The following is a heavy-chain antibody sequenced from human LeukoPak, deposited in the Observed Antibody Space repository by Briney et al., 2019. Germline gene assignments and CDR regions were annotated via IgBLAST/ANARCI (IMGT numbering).Heavy chain of an antibody. D-gene: IGHD5-24*01. CDR3: AKGPRDGYIDY. J-gene: IGHJ4*02. CDR1: EFTFSSHA. CDR2: ISSGGSNT. Sequence: GGSLRLSCAASEFTFSSHAMSWVRQPPGKGLEWVSAISSGGSNTYYADSVKGRFAISRDNSKNTLYLQMHSLRAEDTAVYYCAKGPRDGYIDYWGQGTLVTV. V-gene: IGHV3-23*01.